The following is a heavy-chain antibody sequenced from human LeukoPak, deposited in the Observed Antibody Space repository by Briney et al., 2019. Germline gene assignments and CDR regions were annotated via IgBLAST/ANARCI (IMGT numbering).Heavy chain of an antibody. V-gene: IGHV4-34*01. D-gene: IGHD6-13*01. J-gene: IGHJ5*02. CDR1: GGSFSGYY. CDR3: ARGPWYSSSWYGWFDP. CDR2: INHSGST. Sequence: SETLSLTCAAYGGSFSGYYWSWIRQPPGKGLEWIGEINHSGSTNYNPSLKSRVTISVDTSKNQFSLKLSSVTAADTAVYYCARGPWYSSSWYGWFDPWGQGTLVTVSS.